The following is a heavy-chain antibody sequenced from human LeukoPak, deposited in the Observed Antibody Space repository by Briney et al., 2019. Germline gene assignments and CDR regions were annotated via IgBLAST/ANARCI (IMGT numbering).Heavy chain of an antibody. CDR1: GGSISSSSYY. CDR2: IYYSGST. J-gene: IGHJ3*02. V-gene: IGHV4-39*07. D-gene: IGHD2-15*01. CDR3: ARDLVVAATLRAFDI. Sequence: SETLSLTCTVSGGSISSSSYYWGWIRQPPGKGLEWIGSIYYSGSTYYNPSLKSRVTISVDTSKNQFSLKLSSVTAADTAVYYCARDLVVAATLRAFDIWGQGTMVTVSS.